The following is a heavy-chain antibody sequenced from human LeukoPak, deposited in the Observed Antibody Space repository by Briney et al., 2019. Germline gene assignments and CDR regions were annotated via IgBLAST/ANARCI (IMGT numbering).Heavy chain of an antibody. J-gene: IGHJ6*02. Sequence: ASVKVSCKASGGTFSSYAISWVRQAPGQGLEWMGGIIPIFGTANYAQKFQGRVTITADESTSTAYMELSSLRSGDTAVYYCARDRSDYYYYGMDVWGQGTTVTVSS. V-gene: IGHV1-69*13. CDR1: GGTFSSYA. D-gene: IGHD3-16*02. CDR2: IIPIFGTA. CDR3: ARDRSDYYYYGMDV.